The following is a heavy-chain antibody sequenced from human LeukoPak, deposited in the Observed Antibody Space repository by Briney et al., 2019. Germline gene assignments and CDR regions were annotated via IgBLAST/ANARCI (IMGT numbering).Heavy chain of an antibody. CDR2: IYYSGST. CDR3: ARETCSGGSCYLLDY. J-gene: IGHJ4*02. V-gene: IGHV4-59*01. D-gene: IGHD2-15*01. CDR1: GGSISSYY. Sequence: SETLFLTCTVSGGSISSYYWSWIRQPPGKGLEWIGYIYYSGSTNYNPSLKSRVTISVDTSKNQFSLKLSSVTAADTAVYYCARETCSGGSCYLLDYWGQGTLVTVSS.